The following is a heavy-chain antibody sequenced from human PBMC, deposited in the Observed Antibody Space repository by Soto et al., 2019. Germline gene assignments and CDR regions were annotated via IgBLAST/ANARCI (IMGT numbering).Heavy chain of an antibody. V-gene: IGHV4-34*01. Sequence: SETLSLTCAVYGGSLSGYYLSWIRQPPGKALEWIGEINYSGNTNYNPSLKSRVTISVDTSKNQLFLNLTSVTAADTAMYYCARHHVRGRTIAGAAEFWGQGTLVTVSS. D-gene: IGHD1-26*01. CDR1: GGSLSGYY. CDR3: ARHHVRGRTIAGAAEF. CDR2: INYSGNT. J-gene: IGHJ4*02.